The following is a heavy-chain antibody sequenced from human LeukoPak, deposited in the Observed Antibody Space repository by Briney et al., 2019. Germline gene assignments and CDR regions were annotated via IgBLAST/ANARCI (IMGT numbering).Heavy chain of an antibody. V-gene: IGHV4-34*01. CDR1: GGSFSGYY. CDR2: INHSGST. J-gene: IGHJ4*02. Sequence: SETLSLTCAVYGGSFSGYYWSWIRQPSGKGLEWIGEINHSGSTNYNPSLKSRVTISVDTSKNQFSLKLSSVTAADTAVYYCARGLSPGYYFDYWGQGTLVTVSS. CDR3: ARGLSPGYYFDY.